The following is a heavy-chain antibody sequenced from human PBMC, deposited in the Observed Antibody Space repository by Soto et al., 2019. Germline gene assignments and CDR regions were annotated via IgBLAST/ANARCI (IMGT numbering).Heavy chain of an antibody. CDR2: INPSGGST. V-gene: IGHV1-46*01. CDR1: GYTFTSYY. D-gene: IGHD3-10*01. J-gene: IGHJ4*02. CDR3: ARDRGTYYYGSGSYDYFDY. Sequence: ASVKVSCKASGYTFTSYYMHWVRQAPGQGLEWMGIINPSGGSTSYAQKFQGRVTMTRDTSTSTVYMELSSLRSEDTAVYYCARDRGTYYYGSGSYDYFDYWGQGTLVTVPQ.